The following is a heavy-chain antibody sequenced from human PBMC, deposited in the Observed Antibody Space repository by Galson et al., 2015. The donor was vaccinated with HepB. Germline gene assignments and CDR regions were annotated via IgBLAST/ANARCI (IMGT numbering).Heavy chain of an antibody. CDR2: IIPIFGTA. J-gene: IGHJ4*02. CDR1: GGTLTRHT. CDR3: ASLWSGYPYSPLFDC. D-gene: IGHD3-3*01. V-gene: IGHV1-69*13. Sequence: SVKVSCKASGGTLTRHTFSWVRQAPGQGLEWMGGIIPIFGTANYGQKFQGRVTITADESTSTAYMELSSLSSEDTAVYYCASLWSGYPYSPLFDCWGQGTLVTVSS.